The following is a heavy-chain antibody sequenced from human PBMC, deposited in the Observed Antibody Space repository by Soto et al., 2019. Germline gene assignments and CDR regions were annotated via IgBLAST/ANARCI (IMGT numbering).Heavy chain of an antibody. CDR3: AIMANSGWFDP. CDR2: ISHSGST. V-gene: IGHV4-4*02. Sequence: QVQLQESGPGLVKPSGTLSLTCTVSGGSVSSSDWWSWVRQPPGKGLEWIGQISHSGSTNYRPSLKSRVTISVDTSKNQFSLKLNSVTAAYTAVYFCAIMANSGWFDPWGQGVLVSVAS. J-gene: IGHJ5*02. CDR1: GGSVSSSDW.